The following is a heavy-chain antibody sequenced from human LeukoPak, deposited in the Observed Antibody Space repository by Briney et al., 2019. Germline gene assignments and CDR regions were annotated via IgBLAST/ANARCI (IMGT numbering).Heavy chain of an antibody. CDR3: ARVELVGFDY. V-gene: IGHV4-34*01. CDR1: GGSFSGYY. Sequence: SETLSLTCAVYGGSFSGYYWSWIRQPPGKGLEWIGEINHSGSTNYNPSLKSRVTISVDKSKNQFSLKLSSVTAADTAVYYCARVELVGFDYWGQGTLVTVSS. CDR2: INHSGST. J-gene: IGHJ4*02. D-gene: IGHD6-13*01.